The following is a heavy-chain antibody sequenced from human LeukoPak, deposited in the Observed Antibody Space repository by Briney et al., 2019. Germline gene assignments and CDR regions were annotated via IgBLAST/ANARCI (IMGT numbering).Heavy chain of an antibody. D-gene: IGHD6-6*01. V-gene: IGHV1-3*01. J-gene: IGHJ4*02. CDR2: INAGNGDT. CDR1: GYTFTTYT. CDR3: ARDVRSLYYFDY. Sequence: GASAKVSCKASGYTFTTYTIHWVRQAPGQRLEWMGWINAGNGDTKFSQKFQGRVTITRDTSASTAYMELSSLRSEDSAVYYCARDVRSLYYFDYWGQGTLVTVSS.